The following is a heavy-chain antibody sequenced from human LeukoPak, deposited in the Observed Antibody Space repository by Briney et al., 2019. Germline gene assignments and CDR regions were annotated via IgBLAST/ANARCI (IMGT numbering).Heavy chain of an antibody. V-gene: IGHV4-39*01. CDR3: ARGSDYYYYYYMDV. Sequence: SETLSLTCRVSGGSISSSSYYWGWIRQPPGRGLEWIGNMYYSGSTYYNPSLKSRVTISVDTSNNQFSLKLNSVTAADTAVYYCARGSDYYYYYYMDVWGKGTTVTVFS. J-gene: IGHJ6*03. CDR1: GGSISSSSYY. CDR2: MYYSGST.